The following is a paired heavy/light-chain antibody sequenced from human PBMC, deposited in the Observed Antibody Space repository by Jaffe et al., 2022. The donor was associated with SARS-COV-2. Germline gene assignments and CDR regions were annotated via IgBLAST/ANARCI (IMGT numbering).Heavy chain of an antibody. CDR2: ITYDGTNK. J-gene: IGHJ6*02. CDR3: AKTVVEGTQYYYYGMDV. V-gene: IGHV3-30*18. D-gene: IGHD2-15*01. Sequence: QVQMVESGGGVVQPGRSLRLSCAASGFTFSSPAMHWVRQAPGKGLEWVAVITYDGTNKYYADSVKGRFTISRDNAKNTVYLQMNSLRAEDTAVYYCAKTVVEGTQYYYYGMDVWGQGTTVTVSS. CDR1: GFTFSSPA.
Light chain of an antibody. J-gene: IGKJ2*01. CDR3: MQALQTPYT. CDR1: QSLLHSNGYKY. V-gene: IGKV2-28*01. CDR2: MGS. Sequence: DIVMTQSPLSLPVTPGEPAAISCRSSQSLLHSNGYKYLDWYLQKAGQSPQLLIYMGSDRASGVPDRFSGSGSGTDFTLKISRVEAEDVGVYYCMQALQTPYTFGQGTKLEIK.